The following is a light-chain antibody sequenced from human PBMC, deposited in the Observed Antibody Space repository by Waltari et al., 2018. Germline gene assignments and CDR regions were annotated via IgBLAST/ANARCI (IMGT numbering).Light chain of an antibody. V-gene: IGKV1-9*01. Sequence: DIQLTQSPSFLSASVGDSVTITCRASQGISSYLAWYPQKPGKAPKLLIYAASTLQSGVPSRFSGSGSGTEFTLTISSLQPEDFATYYCQQLNSYPYTFGQGTKLEIK. CDR1: QGISSY. CDR3: QQLNSYPYT. CDR2: AAS. J-gene: IGKJ2*01.